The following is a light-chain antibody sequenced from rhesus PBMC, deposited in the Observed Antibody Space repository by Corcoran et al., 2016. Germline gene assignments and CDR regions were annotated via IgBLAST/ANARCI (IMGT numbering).Light chain of an antibody. CDR2: EVS. J-gene: IGKJ1*01. V-gene: IGKV2-104*02. CDR1: QSLLDSEDGNTY. CDR3: MQGIEFPWT. Sequence: DIVMTQTPLSLPVTPGEPASISCRSSQSLLDSEDGNTYLDWYLQKPGQSPQLLMYEVSNRASGVPDRFRGSGSDTDFTLKISRVEAEDVGVYYCMQGIEFPWTFGQGTKVEIK.